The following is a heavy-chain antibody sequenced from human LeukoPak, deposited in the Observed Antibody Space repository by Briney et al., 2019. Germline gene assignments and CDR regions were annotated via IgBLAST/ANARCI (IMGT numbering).Heavy chain of an antibody. Sequence: SETLSLTCTVSAGSINSGDYYWSWIRQPAGKGLEWIGRIYSPGTNYNYNPSVKSRVTISIDTSKNQFSLKLTSVTAADTAVYYCARGIGTSYDSSRDAFDISGQGTMVTVSP. V-gene: IGHV4-61*02. D-gene: IGHD3-22*01. CDR3: ARGIGTSYDSSRDAFDI. CDR1: AGSINSGDYY. J-gene: IGHJ3*02. CDR2: IYSPGTN.